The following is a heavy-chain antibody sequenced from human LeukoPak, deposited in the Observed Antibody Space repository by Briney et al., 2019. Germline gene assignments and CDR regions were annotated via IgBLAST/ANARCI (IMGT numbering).Heavy chain of an antibody. CDR2: ISSSGSTI. D-gene: IGHD1-26*01. Sequence: PGGSLRLSCAASGFTFSSYEMNWVRQAPGKGLEWVSYISSSGSTIYYADSVKGRFTISRGNAKNSLYLQMNSLRAEDTAVYYCARDESGWELLFDPWGQGTLVTVSS. V-gene: IGHV3-48*03. CDR3: ARDESGWELLFDP. J-gene: IGHJ5*02. CDR1: GFTFSSYE.